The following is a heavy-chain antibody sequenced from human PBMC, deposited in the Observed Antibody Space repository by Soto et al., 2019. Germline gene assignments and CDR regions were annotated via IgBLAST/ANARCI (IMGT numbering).Heavy chain of an antibody. Sequence: SETLSLTCAVYGGSFSGYYWSWIRQPPGKGLEWIGEINPSGSTNYNASLKSRVTISVDTSKNQFSLKLTSVTAADTAVYYCARGRPGRSSGWYDYWGQGTLVTVS. CDR1: GGSFSGYY. CDR2: INPSGST. CDR3: ARGRPGRSSGWYDY. V-gene: IGHV4-34*01. J-gene: IGHJ4*02. D-gene: IGHD6-19*01.